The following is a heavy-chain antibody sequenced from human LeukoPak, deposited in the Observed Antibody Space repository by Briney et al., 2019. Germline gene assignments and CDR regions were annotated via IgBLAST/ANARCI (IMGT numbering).Heavy chain of an antibody. CDR1: GGSISSHY. V-gene: IGHV4-59*11. Sequence: PSETLSLTCTVSGGSISSHYWSWVRQTPGKGLEWIGHIYHSGNTKYNSALKGRVTTSDDASKNQFSLRLSSVAAVDTAVYVCARVYDFWSGVMSDAFDIWGRGTKVTVSS. J-gene: IGHJ3*02. CDR2: IYHSGNT. D-gene: IGHD3-3*01. CDR3: ARVYDFWSGVMSDAFDI.